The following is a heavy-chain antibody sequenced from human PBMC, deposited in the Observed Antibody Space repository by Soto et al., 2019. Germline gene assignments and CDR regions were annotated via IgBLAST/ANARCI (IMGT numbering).Heavy chain of an antibody. CDR1: GFTFSDYA. CDR2: VSHDGRNT. Sequence: VQLVESGGGVVQPGRSLRLSCAASGFTFSDYAMHWVRQAPGKGLEWVAVVSHDGRNTHYADSVKGRFTISRDSSKKTVSREMTSLRAEDTAVYYCAKGGRQWLVTSDFNYWGQGALVTVSS. J-gene: IGHJ4*02. V-gene: IGHV3-30*18. CDR3: AKGGRQWLVTSDFNY. D-gene: IGHD6-19*01.